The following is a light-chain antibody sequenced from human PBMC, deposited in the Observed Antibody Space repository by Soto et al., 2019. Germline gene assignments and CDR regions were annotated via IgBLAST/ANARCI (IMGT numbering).Light chain of an antibody. V-gene: IGKV1-8*01. CDR1: QGISSY. Sequence: AIRMTQSPSSFSASTGDRVTITCRASQGISSYLAWYQQKPGKAPTLLIYAASTLHSGVPSRFSGSGSGTDFTLTISCLQSEDFATYYCHQYYIYPPTFGQGTKVEIK. CDR2: AAS. CDR3: HQYYIYPPT. J-gene: IGKJ1*01.